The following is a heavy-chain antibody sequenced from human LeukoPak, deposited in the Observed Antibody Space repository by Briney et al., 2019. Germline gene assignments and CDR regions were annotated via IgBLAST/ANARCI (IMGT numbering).Heavy chain of an antibody. CDR1: GFTFSSYA. Sequence: GGSLRLSCAASGFTFSSYAMSWVRQAPGKGLEWVSAISGSGGSTYYADSVKGRFTISRDNSKNTLYLQMNSLRAEDTAVYYCAKAAPPSTIFGVVTTPFDYWGQGTLVTVSS. D-gene: IGHD3-3*01. V-gene: IGHV3-23*01. J-gene: IGHJ4*02. CDR3: AKAAPPSTIFGVVTTPFDY. CDR2: ISGSGGST.